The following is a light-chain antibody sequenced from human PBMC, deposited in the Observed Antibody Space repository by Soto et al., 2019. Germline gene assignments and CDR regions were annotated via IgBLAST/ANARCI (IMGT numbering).Light chain of an antibody. Sequence: AIQMTQSPSSLSASVGDRVTITCRASQGIRDDLGWYQQKPGKAPELLVYAASRLQSGVPSRFSGSGSGTDFTLTISSLQPEDFATYYCLQDYNYPWTFGQGTKVEIK. CDR1: QGIRDD. CDR3: LQDYNYPWT. J-gene: IGKJ1*01. V-gene: IGKV1-6*01. CDR2: AAS.